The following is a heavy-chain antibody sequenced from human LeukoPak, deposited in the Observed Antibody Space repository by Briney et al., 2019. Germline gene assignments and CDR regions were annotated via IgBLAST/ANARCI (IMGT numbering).Heavy chain of an antibody. CDR3: ARDYVYAFDY. Sequence: GGSLRLSCAASTLTFSSYAMSWVRQAPGKGLEWVSGTTTSGGTTYYADSVKGRFTISRDNSKNALYLQMNSLRAEDTAVYFCARDYVYAFDYWGQGTLVTVSS. V-gene: IGHV3-23*01. J-gene: IGHJ4*02. CDR1: TLTFSSYA. CDR2: TTTSGGTT. D-gene: IGHD2/OR15-2a*01.